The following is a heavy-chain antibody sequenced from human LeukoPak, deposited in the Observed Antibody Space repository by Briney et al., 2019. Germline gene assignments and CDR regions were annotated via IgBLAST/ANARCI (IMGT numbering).Heavy chain of an antibody. CDR3: AKDPSPYSSSWNHFDY. Sequence: GGSLRLSCAASGFTFSSYAMSWVRQAPGKGLEWVSAISGSSGSTYYADSVKGRFTISRDNSKNTLYLQMNSLRAEDTAVYYCAKDPSPYSSSWNHFDYWGQGTLVTVSS. J-gene: IGHJ4*02. V-gene: IGHV3-23*01. CDR2: ISGSSGST. CDR1: GFTFSSYA. D-gene: IGHD6-13*01.